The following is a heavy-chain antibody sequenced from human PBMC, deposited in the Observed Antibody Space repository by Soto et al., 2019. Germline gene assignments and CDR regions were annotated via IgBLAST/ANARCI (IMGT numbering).Heavy chain of an antibody. V-gene: IGHV1-46*03. CDR3: ARDRTGAAYFDY. CDR1: GFTVTNYY. J-gene: IGHJ4*02. D-gene: IGHD1-26*01. CDR2: INPAGDTK. Sequence: QVQLVQSGAEVKKPGTSVKVSCKASGFTVTNYYMHWLRLAPGQGPEWMGLINPAGDTKSFAPKLRGRVTVTRHTSTSTLYMEMRGLRSDATAFYYCARDRTGAAYFDYWGQGTLVTVS.